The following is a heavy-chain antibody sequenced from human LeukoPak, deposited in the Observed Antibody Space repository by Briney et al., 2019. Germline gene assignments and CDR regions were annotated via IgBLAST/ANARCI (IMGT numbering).Heavy chain of an antibody. CDR3: ARDLRQFGGWLDC. D-gene: IGHD2-15*01. J-gene: IGHJ5*01. Sequence: GASVKVSCKASGYTFTNYAIHWVRQAPGQRLEWMGWITVGNGNTKYSQKFQDRLTITRDTSASTAYMELSSLRSEDTALYYCARDLRQFGGWLDCWGQGTLVTVSS. CDR2: ITVGNGNT. CDR1: GYTFTNYA. V-gene: IGHV1-3*01.